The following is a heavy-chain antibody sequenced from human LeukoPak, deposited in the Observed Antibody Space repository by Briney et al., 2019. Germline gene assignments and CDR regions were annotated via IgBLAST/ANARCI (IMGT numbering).Heavy chain of an antibody. D-gene: IGHD1-14*01. J-gene: IGHJ4*03. V-gene: IGHV3-21*03. CDR1: GFTFSSYS. Sequence: GGSLRLPCAASGFTFSSYSMNWVRQAPGKGLEWVSSISSSSSYIYYADSVKGRFTISRDNAKNSLYLQMNSLKTEDTAVYYATTVSHFILGGQATMVTVSS. CDR2: ISSSSSYI. CDR3: TTVSHFIL.